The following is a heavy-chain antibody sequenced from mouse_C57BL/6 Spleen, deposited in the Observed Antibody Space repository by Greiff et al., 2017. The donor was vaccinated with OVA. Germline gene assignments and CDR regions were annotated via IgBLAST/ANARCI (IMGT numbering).Heavy chain of an antibody. D-gene: IGHD2-4*01. V-gene: IGHV1-66*01. CDR2: IYPGSGNT. Sequence: QVQLQQSGPELVKPGASVKISCKASGYSFTSYYIHWVKQRPGQGLEWIGWIYPGSGNTKYNEKFKGKATLTADTSSSTAYMQLSSLTSEDSAVYYCARGAYDYDRDYYAMDYWGQGTSVTVSS. J-gene: IGHJ4*01. CDR3: ARGAYDYDRDYYAMDY. CDR1: GYSFTSYY.